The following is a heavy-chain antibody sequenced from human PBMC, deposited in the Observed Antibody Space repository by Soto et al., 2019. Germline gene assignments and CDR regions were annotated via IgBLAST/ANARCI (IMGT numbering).Heavy chain of an antibody. CDR3: AREDYDFWSAYAFDI. CDR1: GFTFRSYW. CDR2: INSDGSST. D-gene: IGHD3-3*01. V-gene: IGHV3-74*01. J-gene: IGHJ3*02. Sequence: GGSLRLSCAASGFTFRSYWMHWVRQAPGKGLVWVSRINSDGSSTSYADSVKGRFTISRDNAKNTLYLQMNSLRAEDTAVYYCAREDYDFWSAYAFDIWGQGTMVTVSS.